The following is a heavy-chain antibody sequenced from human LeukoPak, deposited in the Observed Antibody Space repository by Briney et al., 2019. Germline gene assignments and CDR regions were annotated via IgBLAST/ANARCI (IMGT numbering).Heavy chain of an antibody. CDR2: ITSSGSYI. Sequence: PGGSLRLSRAASGFTFNAYSMNWVRQAPGQGLGWVSSITSSGSYIYYRDSLKGRFPISRDNAKNSLYLQLNSLRDDDTAVYYCARGTDSGYDSTGSFDYWGQGALVTVSS. CDR1: GFTFNAYS. CDR3: ARGTDSGYDSTGSFDY. J-gene: IGHJ4*02. V-gene: IGHV3-21*01. D-gene: IGHD5-12*01.